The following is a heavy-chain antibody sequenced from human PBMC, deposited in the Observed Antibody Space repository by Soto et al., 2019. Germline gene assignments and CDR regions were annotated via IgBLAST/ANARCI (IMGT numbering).Heavy chain of an antibody. Sequence: GAPVEVSCEAFRGTLRSYAISCVGQAPGQGLEWMGGIIPIFGTANYAQKFQGRVTITADESTSTAYMELSSLRSEDTAVYYCARVPYYDSSGYYRLDYWGQGTLVTVSS. D-gene: IGHD3-22*01. CDR3: ARVPYYDSSGYYRLDY. V-gene: IGHV1-69*13. J-gene: IGHJ4*02. CDR1: RGTLRSYA. CDR2: IIPIFGTA.